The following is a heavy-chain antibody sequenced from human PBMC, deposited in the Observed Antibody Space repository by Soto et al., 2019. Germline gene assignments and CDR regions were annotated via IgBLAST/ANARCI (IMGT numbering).Heavy chain of an antibody. V-gene: IGHV3-23*01. Sequence: PGGSLRLSCAASRFTFSGSAMRWVREALGSRLHWVSSMSGNGAKTFDADYVRGRFNISRDNSKTTLFLQMNSVRVEDTAVYYCARILTGYCSFSNCLGAFEGWGKGTMVTV. CDR3: ARILTGYCSFSNCLGAFEG. CDR1: RFTFSGSA. J-gene: IGHJ3*01. CDR2: MSGNGAKT. D-gene: IGHD5-18*01.